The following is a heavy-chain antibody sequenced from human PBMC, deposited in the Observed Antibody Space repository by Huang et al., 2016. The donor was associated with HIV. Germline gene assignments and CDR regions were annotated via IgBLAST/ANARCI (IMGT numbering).Heavy chain of an antibody. CDR1: GYIFSNYG. Sequence: QVQLMQSGAAVKKPGASVKVSCTASGYIFSNYGISWVRQAPGQGLEWIGWISGYNGHTNYAQIFQARVRMTTDTATTTVYMDLRSLRSDDTAIYYCARTTGDYVSAMDYWGQGTLVTVSS. D-gene: IGHD4-17*01. J-gene: IGHJ4*02. V-gene: IGHV1-18*01. CDR2: ISGYNGHT. CDR3: ARTTGDYVSAMDY.